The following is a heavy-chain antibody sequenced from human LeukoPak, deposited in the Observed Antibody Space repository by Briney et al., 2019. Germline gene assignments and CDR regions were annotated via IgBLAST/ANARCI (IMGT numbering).Heavy chain of an antibody. CDR1: GFTFSSYA. Sequence: GGSLRLSCAASGFTFSSYAMHWVRQAPGKGLGWAAVISYDGSNKYYADSVKGRFTISRDNSKNTLYLQMNSLRAEDTAVYYCARDGVGGDNWNTPYFQHWGQGTLVTVSS. CDR2: ISYDGSNK. V-gene: IGHV3-30*01. D-gene: IGHD1/OR15-1a*01. J-gene: IGHJ1*01. CDR3: ARDGVGGDNWNTPYFQH.